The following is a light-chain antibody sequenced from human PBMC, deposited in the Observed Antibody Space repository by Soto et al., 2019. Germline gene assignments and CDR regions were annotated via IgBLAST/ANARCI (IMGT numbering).Light chain of an antibody. V-gene: IGLV2-14*01. J-gene: IGLJ2*01. CDR2: EVN. CDR3: CSYTNSGAHV. CDR1: SSDVGGYDY. Sequence: QSALTQPASVSGSPGQSITISCTGTSSDVGGYDYVSWHQQHPGKAPKLMIYEVNTRPSGVSNRFSGSKSGNTASLTISGLQAEDEADYYCCSYTNSGAHVFGGETQMTVL.